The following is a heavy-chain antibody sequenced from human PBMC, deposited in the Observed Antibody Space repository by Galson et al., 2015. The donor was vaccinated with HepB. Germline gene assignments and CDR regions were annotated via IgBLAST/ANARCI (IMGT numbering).Heavy chain of an antibody. Sequence: PALVKPTQTLTLTCTFSGFSLTTTGMCVSWIRQPLGKALEWLARIDWDDDKFYTTSLKTRLTISKDTSKNQVGLRMTNMDPVDTATYFCARIATTVTSSGGLDSWGQGILVTVSS. CDR1: GFSLTTTGMC. CDR2: IDWDDDK. J-gene: IGHJ4*02. V-gene: IGHV2-70*17. CDR3: ARIATTVTSSGGLDS. D-gene: IGHD3-10*01.